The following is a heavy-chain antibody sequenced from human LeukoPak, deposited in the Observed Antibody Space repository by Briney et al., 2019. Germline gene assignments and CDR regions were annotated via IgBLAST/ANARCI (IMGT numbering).Heavy chain of an antibody. CDR1: GGSISSGGYY. J-gene: IGHJ5*02. Sequence: PSENLSLTCTVSGGSISSGGYYWSWIRQHPGKGLEWIGYIYYSGSTYYNPSLKSRVTISVDTSKNQFSLKLSSVTAADTAVYYCARDFRRSYYDFWSGYYSWFDPWGQGTLVTVSS. CDR3: ARDFRRSYYDFWSGYYSWFDP. V-gene: IGHV4-31*03. D-gene: IGHD3-3*01. CDR2: IYYSGST.